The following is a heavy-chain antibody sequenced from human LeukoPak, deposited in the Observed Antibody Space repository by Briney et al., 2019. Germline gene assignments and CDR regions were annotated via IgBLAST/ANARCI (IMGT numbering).Heavy chain of an antibody. V-gene: IGHV4-59*01. CDR1: GGSISSYY. Sequence: SETLSLTCTVYGGSISSYYWSWIRQPPGKGLEWIGYIYYSGSTDYNPSLKSRVTISVDTSKNQFSLKLSSVTAADTAVYYCARVNYYGSGSSLEAFHKYYYYGMDVWGQGTTVTVSS. CDR2: IYYSGST. J-gene: IGHJ6*02. D-gene: IGHD3-10*01. CDR3: ARVNYYGSGSSLEAFHKYYYYGMDV.